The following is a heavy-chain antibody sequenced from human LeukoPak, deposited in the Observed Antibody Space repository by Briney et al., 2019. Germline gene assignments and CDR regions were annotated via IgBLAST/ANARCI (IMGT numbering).Heavy chain of an antibody. CDR3: ARLPRRDMIVSP. D-gene: IGHD3-22*01. Sequence: GGSLRLSCAASGFTFSSYWMNWARQAPGKGLEWVSSISSSSSYIYYADSVKGRFTISRDNAKNSLYLQMNSLRAEDTAVYYCARLPRRDMIVSPWGQGTLVTVSS. CDR1: GFTFSSYW. V-gene: IGHV3-21*01. J-gene: IGHJ5*02. CDR2: ISSSSSYI.